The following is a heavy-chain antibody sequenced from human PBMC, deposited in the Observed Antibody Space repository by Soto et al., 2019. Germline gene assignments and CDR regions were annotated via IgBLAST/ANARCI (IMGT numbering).Heavy chain of an antibody. V-gene: IGHV4-61*01. CDR3: ARASGSYFQGDY. D-gene: IGHD1-26*01. CDR1: GVSLSSGTYY. Sequence: PSETLSLTCTVSGVSLSSGTYYWSWIRQPPGKGLEWIGNIYYSGSTTYNSSLKSRVTISVETSKTQFSLKLTSVTAADTAGYYCARASGSYFQGDYWGHGTLVTVSS. CDR2: IYYSGST. J-gene: IGHJ4*01.